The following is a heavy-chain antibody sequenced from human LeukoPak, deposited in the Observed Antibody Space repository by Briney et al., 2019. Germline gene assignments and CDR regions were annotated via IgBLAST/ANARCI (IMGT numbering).Heavy chain of an antibody. D-gene: IGHD3-3*01. V-gene: IGHV5-51*01. Sequence: GESLKISCKGSGYRFTSYWIGWVRQMPGKGLEWMGIIYPGDSDTRYSPSFQGQVTISADKSISTAYLQWSSLKASDTAMYYCARSTYYDFWSGQLSDAFDICGQGTMVTVSS. CDR2: IYPGDSDT. CDR3: ARSTYYDFWSGQLSDAFDI. CDR1: GYRFTSYW. J-gene: IGHJ3*02.